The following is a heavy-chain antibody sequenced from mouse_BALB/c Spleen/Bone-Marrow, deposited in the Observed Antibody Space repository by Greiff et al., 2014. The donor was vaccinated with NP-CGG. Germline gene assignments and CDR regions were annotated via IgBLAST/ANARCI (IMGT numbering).Heavy chain of an antibody. J-gene: IGHJ4*01. CDR3: TRDPYYYGSSYAMDY. CDR1: GFTFSSYT. Sequence: VQLKESGGGLVKPGGSLKLSCAASGFTFSSYTMSWVRQTPEKRLEWVATTSSGGSYTYYPDSVKGRFTISRDNAKNTLYLQMSSLKSEDTAKYYCTRDPYYYGSSYAMDYWGQGTSVTVSS. V-gene: IGHV5-6-4*01. D-gene: IGHD1-1*01. CDR2: TSSGGSYT.